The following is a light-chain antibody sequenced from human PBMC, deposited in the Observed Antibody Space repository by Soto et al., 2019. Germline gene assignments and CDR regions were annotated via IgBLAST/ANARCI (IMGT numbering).Light chain of an antibody. J-gene: IGKJ2*01. V-gene: IGKV1-5*01. CDR3: LQYDSYPYS. CDR1: QAPGGF. CDR2: DAS. Sequence: DIPVTQSPSTLSASVGDXVTIPCGASQAPGGFLAWFQQKPGKAPKLLIYDASNLQTGVPRRFSGSQTGTEFTLTISGLQPDDYASYFCLQYDSYPYSFGQGTKVDIK.